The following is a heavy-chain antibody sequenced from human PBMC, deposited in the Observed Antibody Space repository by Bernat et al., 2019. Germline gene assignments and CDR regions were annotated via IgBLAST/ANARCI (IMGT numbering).Heavy chain of an antibody. CDR1: GGTFSSYA. J-gene: IGHJ4*02. CDR2: IIPIFGTA. V-gene: IGHV1-69*12. D-gene: IGHD3-22*01. CDR3: ARGGLGRYYYDSSGYYHTDY. Sequence: QVQLVQSGAEVKKPGSSVKVSCKASGGTFSSYAISWVRQAPGQGLEWMGGIIPIFGTANYAQKFQGRVTITADESTSTAYMELSSLRSEDTAVYYCARGGLGRYYYDSSGYYHTDYWGQGTLVTVSS.